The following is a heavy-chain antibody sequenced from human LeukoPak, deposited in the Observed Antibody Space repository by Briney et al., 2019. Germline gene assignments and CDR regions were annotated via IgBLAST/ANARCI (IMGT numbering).Heavy chain of an antibody. V-gene: IGHV3-21*01. CDR1: GFTFSSYW. J-gene: IGHJ4*02. Sequence: GGSLRLSCAASGFTFSSYWMHWVRQAPGKGLEWVASITSPVGHIYYADSLKGRITISRDNAKSSLYLQMNSLRAEDTAVYYCATDGQSSGWYGFDYWGQGTLVTVSS. D-gene: IGHD6-19*01. CDR3: ATDGQSSGWYGFDY. CDR2: ITSPVGHI.